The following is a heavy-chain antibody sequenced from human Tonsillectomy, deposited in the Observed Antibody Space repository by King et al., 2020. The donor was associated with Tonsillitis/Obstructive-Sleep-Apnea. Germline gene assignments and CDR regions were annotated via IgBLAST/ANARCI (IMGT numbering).Heavy chain of an antibody. V-gene: IGHV4-59*01. CDR2: IYYSGST. J-gene: IGHJ4*02. CDR1: GGSISSYY. CDR3: ARGGYCSSTSCYTGYFDY. Sequence: VQLQESGPGLVKPSETLSLTCTVSGGSISSYYWGWIRQPPGKGLEWIGYIYYSGSTNYNPSLKSRVTISVDTSKNQFSLKLSSVTAADTAVYYCARGGYCSSTSCYTGYFDYWGQGTLVTVSS. D-gene: IGHD2-2*02.